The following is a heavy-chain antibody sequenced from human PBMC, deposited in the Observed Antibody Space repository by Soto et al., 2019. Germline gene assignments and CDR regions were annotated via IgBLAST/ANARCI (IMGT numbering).Heavy chain of an antibody. CDR3: ARTDRLGQLEY. CDR2: IYYSGST. CDR1: GGSISGDYY. D-gene: IGHD6-19*01. J-gene: IGHJ4*02. Sequence: QVQLQESGPGLVRPSQTLSLTCTVSGGSISGDYYWSWIRQPPGKGLEWIGYIYYSGSTYYNPSLKSRVTISVDTSKNQFSLRLSSVTAADTAVYYCARTDRLGQLEYWGQGTLVTVSS. V-gene: IGHV4-30-4*01.